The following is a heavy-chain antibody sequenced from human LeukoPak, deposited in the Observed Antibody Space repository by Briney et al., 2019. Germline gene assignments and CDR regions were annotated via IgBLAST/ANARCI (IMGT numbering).Heavy chain of an antibody. V-gene: IGHV3-20*04. CDR1: GFTFDNYG. CDR3: ARVGGAAATNWFDP. D-gene: IGHD6-13*01. Sequence: GGSLRLSCAASGFTFDNYGMTWVRQVPGKGLEWVSGVNWNGGSTGYADSVKGRFTISRDNAKNSLYLQMNSLRAEDTAVYYCARVGGAAATNWFDPWGQGTLVTVSS. J-gene: IGHJ5*02. CDR2: VNWNGGST.